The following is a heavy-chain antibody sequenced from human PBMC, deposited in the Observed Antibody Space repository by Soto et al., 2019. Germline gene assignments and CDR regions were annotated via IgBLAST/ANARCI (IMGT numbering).Heavy chain of an antibody. V-gene: IGHV5-10-1*01. CDR2: IDPSDSYT. Sequence: EVRLVQSGAEVKKPGESLRLSCKGSGYSFTSYSINWVRQMPGKGLEWMGRIDPSDSYTNYSPSFQGHVTISADKSISTVYLQWSSLKASDTAMYYCARRIAVDVAGFDYWGQGTLVTVSS. CDR1: GYSFTSYS. J-gene: IGHJ4*02. D-gene: IGHD6-19*01. CDR3: ARRIAVDVAGFDY.